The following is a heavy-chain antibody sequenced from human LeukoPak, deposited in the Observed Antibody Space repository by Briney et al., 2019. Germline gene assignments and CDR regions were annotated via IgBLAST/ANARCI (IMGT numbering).Heavy chain of an antibody. CDR1: GYTFTSYG. CDR2: ISAYNGNT. V-gene: IGHV1-18*01. Sequence: ASVKVSCKASGYTFTSYGISWVRQAPGQGLEWMGWISAYNGNTNYAQKLQGRVTMTTDTSTSTAYMELRSLRSDDTSVYDCARDSIAAAGIFYYGMDVWGQGTTVTVSS. CDR3: ARDSIAAAGIFYYGMDV. J-gene: IGHJ6*02. D-gene: IGHD6-13*01.